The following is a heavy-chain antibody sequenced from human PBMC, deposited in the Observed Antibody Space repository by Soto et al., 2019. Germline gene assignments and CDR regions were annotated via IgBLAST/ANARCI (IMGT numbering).Heavy chain of an antibody. Sequence: SETLSLTCTVSGGSISSYYWSWIRQPPGKGLEWIGYIYYSGSTNYNPSLKSRVTISVDTSKNQFSLKLSSVTAADTAVYYCARGPHGDYYYGMDVWGQGTTVTVSS. CDR3: ARGPHGDYYYGMDV. J-gene: IGHJ6*02. D-gene: IGHD4-17*01. CDR1: GGSISSYY. V-gene: IGHV4-59*01. CDR2: IYYSGST.